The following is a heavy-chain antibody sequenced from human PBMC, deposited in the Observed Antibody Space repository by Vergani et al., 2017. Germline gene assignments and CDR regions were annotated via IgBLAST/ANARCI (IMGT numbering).Heavy chain of an antibody. CDR2: IYHSGST. J-gene: IGHJ4*02. Sequence: QVQLQESGPGLVKPSETLSLTCAVSGYSISSGYYWGWIRQPPGKGLEWIGSIYHSGSTYYNPSLKSRVTISVDTSKNQFSLKLSSVTAADTAVYYCAGQQLVGYYFDYWGQGTLVTVSS. CDR1: GYSISSGYY. D-gene: IGHD6-13*01. CDR3: AGQQLVGYYFDY. V-gene: IGHV4-38-2*01.